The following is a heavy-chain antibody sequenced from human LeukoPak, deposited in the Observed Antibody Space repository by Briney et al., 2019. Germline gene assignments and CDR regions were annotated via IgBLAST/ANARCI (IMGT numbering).Heavy chain of an antibody. J-gene: IGHJ5*02. CDR1: GFSFSSYA. CDR2: ISGSGGST. CDR3: AKPHWGVEWLFGVDNWFDP. Sequence: GGSLRLSCAASGFSFSSYAMSWVRQAPGKGLEWVSAISGSGGSTYYADSVKGRFTISRDNSKNTLYLQMNSLRAEDTAVYYCAKPHWGVEWLFGVDNWFDPWGQGTLVTVSS. D-gene: IGHD3-3*01. V-gene: IGHV3-23*01.